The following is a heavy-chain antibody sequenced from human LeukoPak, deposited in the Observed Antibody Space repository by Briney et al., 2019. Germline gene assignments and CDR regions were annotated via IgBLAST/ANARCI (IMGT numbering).Heavy chain of an antibody. V-gene: IGHV3-7*03. CDR3: ARDLQYSSSVNWFDP. CDR2: IKQDGSEK. J-gene: IGHJ5*02. D-gene: IGHD6-13*01. Sequence: GGSLRLSCAASGFTFSSYWMSWVRQAPGKGLEWVANIKQDGSEKYYVDSVKGRFTISRDNAKNSLYLQMNSLRAEDTAVYYCARDLQYSSSVNWFDPWGQGTLVTVSS. CDR1: GFTFSSYW.